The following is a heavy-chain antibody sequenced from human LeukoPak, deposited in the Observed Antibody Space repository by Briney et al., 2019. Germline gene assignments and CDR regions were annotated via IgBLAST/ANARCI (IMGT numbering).Heavy chain of an antibody. D-gene: IGHD5-12*01. CDR1: GGSISSYF. J-gene: IGHJ4*02. CDR2: IYYSGSP. Sequence: PSETLSLICSVSGGSISSYFWTWIRQPPGKGLEWIGFIYYSGSPNYNPSLKSRVTISVDTSKNQFSLKLSSVTAADTAVYYCARSVWGATMRSFRTYYFDYWGQGTLVTVSS. CDR3: ARSVWGATMRSFRTYYFDY. V-gene: IGHV4-59*08.